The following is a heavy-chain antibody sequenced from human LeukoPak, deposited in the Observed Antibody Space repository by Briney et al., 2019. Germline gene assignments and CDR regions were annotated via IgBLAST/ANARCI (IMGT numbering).Heavy chain of an antibody. Sequence: ASVKVSCKASGYPFTSYDINWVRQATGQGLECRGWMNPSTGNTGYAQKFLGRVTMTRNTSISTAYMELSSPTSEDSAVYYCARGLRDSPMATTYFDYWGQGTLVTVSS. V-gene: IGHV1-8*01. CDR3: ARGLRDSPMATTYFDY. J-gene: IGHJ4*02. CDR2: MNPSTGNT. D-gene: IGHD1-1*01. CDR1: GYPFTSYD.